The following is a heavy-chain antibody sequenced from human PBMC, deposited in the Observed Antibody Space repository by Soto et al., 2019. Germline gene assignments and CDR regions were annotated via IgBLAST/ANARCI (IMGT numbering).Heavy chain of an antibody. V-gene: IGHV4-39*01. CDR3: ARHQSHSSSYVDP. CDR1: GGSISSSSYY. Sequence: SETLSLTCTVSGGSISSSSYYWGCIRQPPGKGLEWIGSIYYSGSTYYNPSLKSRVTISVDTSKNQFSLKLSSVTAADTAVYYCARHQSHSSSYVDPWGQGTLVTVSS. CDR2: IYYSGST. J-gene: IGHJ5*02. D-gene: IGHD6-13*01.